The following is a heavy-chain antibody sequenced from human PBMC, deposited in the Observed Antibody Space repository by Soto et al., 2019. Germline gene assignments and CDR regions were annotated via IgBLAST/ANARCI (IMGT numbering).Heavy chain of an antibody. Sequence: RLSCAASGFTFSSYSMNWVRQAPGKGLEWVSAIGTAGDTYYPGSVKGRFTISRENAKNSLYLQMNSLRAGDTAVYYCARSPPGGYHYYYGMDVWGQGTTVTVSS. CDR3: ARSPPGGYHYYYGMDV. CDR1: GFTFSSYS. CDR2: IGTAGDT. V-gene: IGHV3-13*04. D-gene: IGHD3-16*02. J-gene: IGHJ6*02.